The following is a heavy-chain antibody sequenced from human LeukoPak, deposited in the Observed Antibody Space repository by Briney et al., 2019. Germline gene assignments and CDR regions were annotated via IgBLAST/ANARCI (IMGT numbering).Heavy chain of an antibody. CDR2: IIPIFGTA. D-gene: IGHD1-26*01. CDR1: GGTFSIYA. J-gene: IGHJ4*02. Sequence: ASVTVSCKASGGTFSIYAISWVRQAPGQGLEWMGGIIPIFGTANYTQKLQGRVTITGDTSISTAYMELSSLRSDDTAVYYCTRETGSYHGNDYWGQGTLVTVSS. V-gene: IGHV1-69*06. CDR3: TRETGSYHGNDY.